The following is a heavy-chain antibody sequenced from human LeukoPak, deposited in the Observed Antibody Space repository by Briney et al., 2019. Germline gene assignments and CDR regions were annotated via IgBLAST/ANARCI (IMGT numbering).Heavy chain of an antibody. J-gene: IGHJ6*03. D-gene: IGHD3-16*02. CDR3: ARASRLSWRDRYYYMDV. CDR1: GYTFTSYD. Sequence: GASVKVSCKASGYTFTSYDINWVRQATGQGLEWMGWMNPNSGNTGYAQKFQGRVTMTRNTSISTAYMELSSLRSEDTAVYYCARASRLSWRDRYYYMDVWGKGTTVTVSS. CDR2: MNPNSGNT. V-gene: IGHV1-8*01.